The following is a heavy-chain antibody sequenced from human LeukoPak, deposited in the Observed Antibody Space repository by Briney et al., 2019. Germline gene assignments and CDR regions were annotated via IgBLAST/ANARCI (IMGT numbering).Heavy chain of an antibody. CDR1: GYTFTSYD. V-gene: IGHV1-8*01. CDR2: MNPNSGNT. J-gene: IGHJ5*02. Sequence: GASVTVSCTASGYTFTSYDINWVRQATGQGLEWMGWMNPNSGNTGYAQKFQGRVTMTRNTSISTAYMELSSLRSEDTAVYYCAREVTVTTSQYNWFDPWGQGTQVTVSS. D-gene: IGHD4-17*01. CDR3: AREVTVTTSQYNWFDP.